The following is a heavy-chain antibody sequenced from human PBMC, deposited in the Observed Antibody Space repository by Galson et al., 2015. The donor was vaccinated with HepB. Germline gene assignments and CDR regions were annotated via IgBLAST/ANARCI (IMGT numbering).Heavy chain of an antibody. CDR1: GYTFTSYA. CDR2: INTNTGNP. D-gene: IGHD3-9*01. CDR3: ARGRGELRYFDWLLSSSNDP. V-gene: IGHV7-4-1*02. Sequence: SVKVSCKASGYTFTSYAMNWVRQAPGQGLEWMGWINTNTGNPTYAQGFTGRFVFSLDTSVSTAYLQISSLKAEDTAVYYCARGRGELRYFDWLLSSSNDPWGQGTLVTVSS. J-gene: IGHJ5*02.